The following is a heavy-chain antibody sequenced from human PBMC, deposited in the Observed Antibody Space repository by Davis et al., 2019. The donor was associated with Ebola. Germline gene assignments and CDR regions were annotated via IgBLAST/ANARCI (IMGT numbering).Heavy chain of an antibody. CDR1: GFTVSSNH. V-gene: IGHV3-53*05. CDR3: ATTQWLREFDN. Sequence: GGSLRLSCAASGFTVSSNHMSWVRQAPGKGLEWVSVIYDQSTAYADSVRGRFIISRDKSNTTLYLEMNSLRVDDTAVYYCATTQWLREFDNWGQGTLVTVSS. CDR2: IYDQST. D-gene: IGHD6-19*01. J-gene: IGHJ4*02.